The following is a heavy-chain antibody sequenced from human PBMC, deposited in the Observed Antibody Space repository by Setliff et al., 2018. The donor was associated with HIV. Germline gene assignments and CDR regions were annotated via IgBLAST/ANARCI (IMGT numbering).Heavy chain of an antibody. J-gene: IGHJ4*02. V-gene: IGHV3-23*01. D-gene: IGHD4-17*01. Sequence: GSLRLSCAASELTFSNYAMTWVRQAPGKGLEWVSSLRGSGGSTYYADSVKGRFTISRDNSKNALYLRMNSLRAEDTAVYYCAKFFGGYGDYMGFDYWGQGTLVTVSS. CDR3: AKFFGGYGDYMGFDY. CDR2: LRGSGGST. CDR1: ELTFSNYA.